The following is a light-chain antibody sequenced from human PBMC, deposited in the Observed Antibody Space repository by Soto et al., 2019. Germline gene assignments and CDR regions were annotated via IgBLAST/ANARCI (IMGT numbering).Light chain of an antibody. V-gene: IGKV1-5*01. CDR1: QSISSW. J-gene: IGKJ4*01. Sequence: DIQMTHSPSTLSASVGDRVTITCRASQSISSWLAWYQQKPGKAPKLLIFDASSLESGVPSRFSGSGSGKEFTLTISSLQPDDFATYYCQQYNSYHVTFGGGTKVDIX. CDR3: QQYNSYHVT. CDR2: DAS.